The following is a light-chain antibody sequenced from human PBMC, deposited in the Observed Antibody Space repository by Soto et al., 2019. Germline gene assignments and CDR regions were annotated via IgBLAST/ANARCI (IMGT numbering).Light chain of an antibody. V-gene: IGKV1-33*01. J-gene: IGKJ4*01. CDR2: DAS. CDR1: HDIRNY. CDR3: QQYDNLPLT. Sequence: DIQMTQSPSSLSASVGDRVTITCQASHDIRNYLNWYRQKPGQAPKLLIHDASRLQTGVPSRFSGSGSGTDFIFTISSLQPDDIATYHCQQYDNLPLTFGGGTKVEI.